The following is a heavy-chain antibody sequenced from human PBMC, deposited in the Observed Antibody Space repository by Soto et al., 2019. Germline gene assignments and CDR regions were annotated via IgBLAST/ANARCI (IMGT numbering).Heavy chain of an antibody. J-gene: IGHJ4*02. CDR1: GGTFSNDI. V-gene: IGHV1-69*02. D-gene: IGHD5-12*01. CDR3: ASDSPIGSTFSGYDAIDY. CDR2: IIPLLDIA. Sequence: QVQLVQSGAEVKKPGSSVKVSCKTSGGTFSNDIITWVRQAPGQGLEWMGRIIPLLDIANYAQKFQGRVKMPEDKSTSTAYMELNSLRSEDTAVYYCASDSPIGSTFSGYDAIDYWGQGTLVTVSS.